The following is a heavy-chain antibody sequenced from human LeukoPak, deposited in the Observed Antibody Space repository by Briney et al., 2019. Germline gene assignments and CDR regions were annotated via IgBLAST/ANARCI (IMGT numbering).Heavy chain of an antibody. CDR3: ARDVRNYYFDS. CDR1: GFTVSSNY. V-gene: IGHV3-66*01. CDR2: IYSGGST. D-gene: IGHD1-7*01. J-gene: IGHJ4*02. Sequence: PGGSLRLSCAASGFTVSSNYMNWVRQAPGKGLEWVSVIYSGGSTYYADSIKGRFTISRDNYKNTLYLQMNSLRAEDAAVYYCARDVRNYYFDSWGQGTLVTVSS.